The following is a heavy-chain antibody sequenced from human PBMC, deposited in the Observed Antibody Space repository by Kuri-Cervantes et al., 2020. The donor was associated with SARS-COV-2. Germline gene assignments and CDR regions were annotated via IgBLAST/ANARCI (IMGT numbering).Heavy chain of an antibody. Sequence: SETLSLTCTVSGYSISSGYYWGWIRQPPGKGLEWIGSIYHSGSTYYNPSLKSRVTISVDTSKNQLSLKLTSVTAADTAVYYCARGTGDDYYYYYYMDVWGKGTTVTVSS. CDR1: GYSISSGYY. D-gene: IGHD1-1*01. CDR2: IYHSGST. CDR3: ARGTGDDYYYYYYMDV. V-gene: IGHV4-38-2*02. J-gene: IGHJ6*03.